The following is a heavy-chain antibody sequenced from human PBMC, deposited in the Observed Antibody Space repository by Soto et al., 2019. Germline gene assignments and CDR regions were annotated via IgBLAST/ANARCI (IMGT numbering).Heavy chain of an antibody. J-gene: IGHJ6*02. CDR2: IYYSGST. Sequence: PSETLSLTCTVSGGSIRSSSYYWGWIRQPPGKGLEWIGSIYYSGSTYYNPSLKSRVTISVDTSKNQFSLKLSSVTAADTAVYYCASQAGFYYYYGMDVWGQGTTVT. CDR3: ASQAGFYYYYGMDV. D-gene: IGHD6-19*01. CDR1: GGSIRSSSYY. V-gene: IGHV4-39*01.